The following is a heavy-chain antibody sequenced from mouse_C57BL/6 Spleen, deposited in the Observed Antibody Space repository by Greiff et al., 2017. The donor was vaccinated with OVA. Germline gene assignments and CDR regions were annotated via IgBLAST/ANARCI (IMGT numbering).Heavy chain of an antibody. D-gene: IGHD1-1*01. CDR3: ARQNTTVVAPRWFAY. J-gene: IGHJ3*01. CDR2: ISSGGSYT. V-gene: IGHV5-6*01. Sequence: EVMLVESGGDLVKPGGSLKLSCAASGFTFSSYGMSWVRQTPDKRLEWVATISSGGSYTYYPDSVKGRFTISRDNAKNTLYLQMSSLKSEDTAMYYCARQNTTVVAPRWFAYWGQGTLVTVSA. CDR1: GFTFSSYG.